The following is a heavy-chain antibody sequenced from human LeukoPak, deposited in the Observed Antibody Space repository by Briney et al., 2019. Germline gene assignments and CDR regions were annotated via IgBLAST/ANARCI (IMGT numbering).Heavy chain of an antibody. CDR1: GFTFSSYA. J-gene: IGHJ3*02. CDR3: AKDRAVVTIFGVVRGQGESNAFDI. CDR2: ISGSGGST. V-gene: IGHV3-23*01. Sequence: PGGSLRLSCAASGFTFSSYAMSWVRQAPGKGLEWVSAISGSGGSTYYADSVKGRFTISRDNSKNTLYLQMNSLRAEDTAVYYCAKDRAVVTIFGVVRGQGESNAFDIWGQGTMVTVSS. D-gene: IGHD3-3*01.